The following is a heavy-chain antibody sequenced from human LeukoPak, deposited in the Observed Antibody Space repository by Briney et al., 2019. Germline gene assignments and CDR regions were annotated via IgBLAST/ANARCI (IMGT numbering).Heavy chain of an antibody. CDR2: IYYSGST. Sequence: KPSETLSLTCTVSGGSISSYYWSWIRQPPGKGLEWIGYIYYSGSTNYNPSLKSRVTISVDTSKNQFSLKLSSVTAADTAVYYCARGFGGWELLDAFDIWGQGTMVTVSS. J-gene: IGHJ3*02. V-gene: IGHV4-59*01. CDR3: ARGFGGWELLDAFDI. CDR1: GGSISSYY. D-gene: IGHD1-26*01.